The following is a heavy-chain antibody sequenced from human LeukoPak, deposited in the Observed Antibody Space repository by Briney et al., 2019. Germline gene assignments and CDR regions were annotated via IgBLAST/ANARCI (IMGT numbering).Heavy chain of an antibody. D-gene: IGHD2-8*01. CDR2: IGGSGSRT. CDR1: GFTFSSYA. CDR3: ASLSMVYALFDY. V-gene: IGHV3-23*01. Sequence: PGGSLRLSCAASGFTFSSYAMSWVRQAPGKSLEWVSGIGGSGSRTYYADSVKGRFTISRDNSKNTLYLQMNSLRAEDTAVYYCASLSMVYALFDYWGQGTLVTVSS. J-gene: IGHJ4*02.